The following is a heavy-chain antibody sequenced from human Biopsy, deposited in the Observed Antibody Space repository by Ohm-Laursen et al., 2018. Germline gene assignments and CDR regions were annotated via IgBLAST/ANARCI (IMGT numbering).Heavy chain of an antibody. CDR1: GYSVTNDYY. Sequence: SQTLSFTCAVFGYSVTNDYYWGWIRQPPGKGLEWIGNIYYDGITYYNPSLKSRAAMSVDTSKNQLPLRLTSVTAADMAVYYCARVAGGYAYYYGMDVWGQGTTVIVSS. V-gene: IGHV4-38-2*01. CDR3: ARVAGGYAYYYGMDV. CDR2: IYYDGIT. J-gene: IGHJ6*02. D-gene: IGHD5-12*01.